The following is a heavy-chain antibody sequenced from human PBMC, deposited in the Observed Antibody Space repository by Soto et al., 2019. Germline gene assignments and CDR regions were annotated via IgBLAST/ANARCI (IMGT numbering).Heavy chain of an antibody. V-gene: IGHV3-11*05. CDR3: ARARKGDYEDY. J-gene: IGHJ4*02. CDR2: ISSSSSYT. D-gene: IGHD4-17*01. Sequence: QVQLVESGGGLVKPGGSLRLSCAASGFTFSDYYMSWIRQAPGKGLEWVSYISSSSSYTNYADSVKGRFTISRDNAKNSLYLQRNSLRAEDTAVYYCARARKGDYEDYWGQGTLVTVSS. CDR1: GFTFSDYY.